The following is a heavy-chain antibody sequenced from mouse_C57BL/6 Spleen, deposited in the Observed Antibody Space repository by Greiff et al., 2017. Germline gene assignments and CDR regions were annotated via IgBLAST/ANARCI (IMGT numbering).Heavy chain of an antibody. Sequence: EVLLVESGGGLVKPGGSLKLSCAASGFTFSSYAMSWVRQTPEKRLEWVATISDGGSYTYYPDNVKGRFTISRDNAKNNLYLQMSHLKSEDTAMYDCARDWTMSTRYFDGWGTGTTVTVSS. CDR3: ARDWTMSTRYFDG. D-gene: IGHD2-4*01. V-gene: IGHV5-4*01. J-gene: IGHJ1*03. CDR2: ISDGGSYT. CDR1: GFTFSSYA.